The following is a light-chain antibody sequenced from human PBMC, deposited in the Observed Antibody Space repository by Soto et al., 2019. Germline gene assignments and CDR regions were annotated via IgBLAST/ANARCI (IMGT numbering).Light chain of an antibody. CDR1: QSVGRNY. CDR2: GAS. CDR3: QQYATSPRT. Sequence: EIVLTQSPGTLSLSPGERATLSCRASQSVGRNYLAWYQQKPGQAPRLLIYGASSRATGIPNTFSGSGSGTDFTLTISRLEPEDFAVYYCQQYATSPRTFGGGTKVEIK. J-gene: IGKJ4*01. V-gene: IGKV3-20*01.